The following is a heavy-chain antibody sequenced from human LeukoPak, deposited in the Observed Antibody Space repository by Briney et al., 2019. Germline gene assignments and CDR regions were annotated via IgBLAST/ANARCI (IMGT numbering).Heavy chain of an antibody. CDR3: ARDSSNWSTDV. CDR1: GYSFTSYK. Sequence: ASVKVSCKASGYSFTSYKMHWVRQAPGQGLDWMGIINPSDGWTSYAQNFQGRVTMTRGTSTSTVYMELSSLRSEDTAVYYCARDSSNWSTDVWGQGTTVTVSS. D-gene: IGHD6-13*01. CDR2: INPSDGWT. V-gene: IGHV1-46*01. J-gene: IGHJ6*02.